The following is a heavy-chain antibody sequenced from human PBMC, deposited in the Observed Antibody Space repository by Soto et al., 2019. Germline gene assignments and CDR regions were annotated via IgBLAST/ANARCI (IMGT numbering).Heavy chain of an antibody. Sequence: TLSLTCTVSGGSISSRDSYWGWIRQPPGKGLEWIGSFHYSGSTYYNPSLKSRVTISVDTSKNQLSLRVTSVTAADTAVYYCARGFGRSHFDYWGQGTLVTVSS. CDR1: GGSISSRDSY. CDR3: ARGFGRSHFDY. V-gene: IGHV4-39*01. D-gene: IGHD3-16*01. CDR2: FHYSGST. J-gene: IGHJ4*02.